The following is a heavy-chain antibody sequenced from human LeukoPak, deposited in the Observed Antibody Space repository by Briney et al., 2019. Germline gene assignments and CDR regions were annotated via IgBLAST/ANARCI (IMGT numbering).Heavy chain of an antibody. Sequence: SSETLSLTCADHGGSFSSYCWSWIRQPPGKGLEWIGQINHGESTSDYPSLKSRVTISVDTSKNPFSLKLTSVTAADTAVYYCARTQWLVREYVYWGQGTLVTVSS. D-gene: IGHD6-19*01. CDR3: ARTQWLVREYVY. V-gene: IGHV4-34*01. CDR1: GGSFSSYC. CDR2: INHGEST. J-gene: IGHJ4*02.